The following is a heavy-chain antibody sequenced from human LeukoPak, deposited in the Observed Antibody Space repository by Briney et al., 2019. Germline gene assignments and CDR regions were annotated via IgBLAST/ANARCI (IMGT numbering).Heavy chain of an antibody. J-gene: IGHJ4*02. D-gene: IGHD1-26*01. CDR3: ARDGRGYENYFDY. CDR1: SGSISSGGYY. CDR2: IYYSGST. Sequence: SQTLSLTCTVSSGSISSGGYYWSWIRQHPGKGLEWIGYIYYSGSTYYNPSLKSRVTISVDTSKNQFSLKLSSVTAADTAVYYCARDGRGYENYFDYWAREPWSPSPQ. V-gene: IGHV4-31*03.